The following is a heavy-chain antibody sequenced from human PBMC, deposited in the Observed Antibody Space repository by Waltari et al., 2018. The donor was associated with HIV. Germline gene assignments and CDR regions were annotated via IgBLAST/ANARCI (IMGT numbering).Heavy chain of an antibody. CDR2: VYPDDTT. CDR3: ATGVRYYSP. J-gene: IGHJ5*02. Sequence: EILLVESGGRLIQPGWSLGLSCVASNFSISTRPVTWVRQTPWGPMEVVAVVYPDDTTHYAESLRGRFTISRLKARTSVILLMNGLFVDDTAIYYCATGVRYYSPWGLGTPVTVSA. CDR1: NFSISTRP. D-gene: IGHD3-22*01. V-gene: IGHV3-53*01.